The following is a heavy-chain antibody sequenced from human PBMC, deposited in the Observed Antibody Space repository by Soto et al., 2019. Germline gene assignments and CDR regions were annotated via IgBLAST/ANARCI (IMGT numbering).Heavy chain of an antibody. D-gene: IGHD2-21*01. V-gene: IGHV3-21*01. CDR3: ARDPYGLLRLTRLAKSE. CDR1: GFTFSSYS. CDR2: ISSSSSYI. J-gene: IGHJ4*02. Sequence: EVQLVESGGGLVKPGGSLRLSCAASGFTFSSYSMNWVRQAPGKGLEWVSSISSSSSYIYYAESVKGRFTISRDNAKNSRYLQMNSLRAEDTAVYYCARDPYGLLRLTRLAKSEWGQGTLVTVSS.